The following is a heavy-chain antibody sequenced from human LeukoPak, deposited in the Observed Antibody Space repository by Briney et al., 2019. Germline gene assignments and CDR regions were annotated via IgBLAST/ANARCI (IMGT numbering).Heavy chain of an antibody. CDR1: GGSLSTDY. V-gene: IGHV4-59*08. CDR3: ARQVVPAAPLDP. J-gene: IGHJ5*02. Sequence: SETLSLTCAVSGGSLSTDYWNWLRLPPGRGLEWIGNIYYTGSTNYNSSLKSRVTISVDTSKNQFSLKLTSVTAADTAVYYCARQVVPAAPLDPWGQGTLVTVSS. D-gene: IGHD2-2*01. CDR2: IYYTGST.